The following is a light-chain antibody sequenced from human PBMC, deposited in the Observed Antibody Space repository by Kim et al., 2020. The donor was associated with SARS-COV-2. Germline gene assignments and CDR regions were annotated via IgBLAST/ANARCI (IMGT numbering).Light chain of an antibody. CDR3: HQYGSSPWS. V-gene: IGKV1-5*01. CDR2: DAS. CDR1: QIVSHY. J-gene: IGKJ1*01. Sequence: SPVGDRVTITYRASQIVSHYLAWYQHKPGKAPKRLVYDASSLEGGVPSRFSGSGSGTELTLTITSLQPDDFATYYCHQYGSSPWSFGQGTKVDIK.